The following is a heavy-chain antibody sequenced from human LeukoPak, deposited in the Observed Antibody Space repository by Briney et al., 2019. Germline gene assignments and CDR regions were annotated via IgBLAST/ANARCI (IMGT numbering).Heavy chain of an antibody. Sequence: KPSETLSLTCTVSGVYISSYYWSWVRQPPGKGLEWIGCIYYSGSSNYNPSLRSRVTISVDTSKNQVCLKLTSVTAADTAVYYCARASTYYYDSSGYYYPHYYYYYMDVWGKGTTVTVCS. CDR3: ARASTYYYDSSGYYYPHYYYYYMDV. CDR1: GVYISSYY. CDR2: IYYSGSS. J-gene: IGHJ6*03. V-gene: IGHV4-59*01. D-gene: IGHD3-22*01.